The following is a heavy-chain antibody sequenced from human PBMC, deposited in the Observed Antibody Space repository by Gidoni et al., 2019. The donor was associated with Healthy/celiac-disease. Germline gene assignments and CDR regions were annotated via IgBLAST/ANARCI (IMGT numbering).Heavy chain of an antibody. Sequence: EVQLLESGGGLVQPGGSLRLSWAAAGCTFSSYAMRWVRQAPGKGLAWVSAISGRGVSTYYADSVKCRFTISSYNSKNTLYLQMNSLRAEDTAVYYCAKVGAAAGNLFDYWGQGTLVTVSS. CDR1: GCTFSSYA. J-gene: IGHJ4*02. CDR3: AKVGAAAGNLFDY. CDR2: ISGRGVST. V-gene: IGHV3-23*01. D-gene: IGHD6-13*01.